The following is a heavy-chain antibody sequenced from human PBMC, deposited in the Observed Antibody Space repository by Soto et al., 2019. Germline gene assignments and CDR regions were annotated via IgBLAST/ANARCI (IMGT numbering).Heavy chain of an antibody. CDR1: GGSFSGYS. V-gene: IGHV4-34*01. CDR2: FNHSGST. D-gene: IGHD3-22*01. CDR3: AREGGLYDSSGYLAFDI. Sequence: PSETLALTCAVYGGSFSGYSWSWIRQPPGKGLEWIAEFNHSGSTDYKPSLKSRVTMSVDTSKNQFSLTLNSVTAADTAVYYCAREGGLYDSSGYLAFDIWGQGTMVT. J-gene: IGHJ3*02.